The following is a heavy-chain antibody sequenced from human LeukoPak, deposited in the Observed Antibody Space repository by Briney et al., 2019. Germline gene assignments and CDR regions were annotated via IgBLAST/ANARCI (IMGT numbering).Heavy chain of an antibody. CDR2: ISGSSSTI. J-gene: IGHJ4*02. Sequence: GGSLRLSCAASGFTFTSYSMNWVRQAPGKGLEWGSYISGSSSTIYYADSVKGRFTISRDNGKNTLYLQMNSLRAEDTAVYYCARGSTYYDSSGQVPFDYWGQGTLVTVSS. CDR3: ARGSTYYDSSGQVPFDY. V-gene: IGHV3-48*01. CDR1: GFTFTSYS. D-gene: IGHD3-22*01.